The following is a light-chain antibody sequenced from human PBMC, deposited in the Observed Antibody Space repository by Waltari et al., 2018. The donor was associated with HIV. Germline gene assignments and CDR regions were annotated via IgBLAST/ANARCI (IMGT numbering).Light chain of an antibody. V-gene: IGLV2-14*01. Sequence: QSALTQPASVSGSPGQSITISCTGTSSDVGGYNYVSWYQQNPGKAPKLMIYEVSYRPSGVSKRFSGSKSGNTDSLTISVLQAEDEADYYCSSYTSTSTVFGGGTKLTVL. CDR1: SSDVGGYNY. CDR3: SSYTSTSTV. J-gene: IGLJ3*02. CDR2: EVS.